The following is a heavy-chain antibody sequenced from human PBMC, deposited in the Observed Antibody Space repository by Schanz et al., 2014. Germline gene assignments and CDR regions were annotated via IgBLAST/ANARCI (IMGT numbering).Heavy chain of an antibody. CDR3: ARDLISSGWYA. Sequence: EVQLAESGGGLIQPGGSLRLSCVVSGFSVSNPYMHWVRQPPGKGLEWVSVINSAGTTYYADSVKGRFTISRDNAKNSLYLQMNSLRVEDTAVYYCARDLISSGWYAWGQGTLVTVSS. V-gene: IGHV3-53*01. D-gene: IGHD6-19*01. J-gene: IGHJ4*02. CDR1: GFSVSNPY. CDR2: INSAGTT.